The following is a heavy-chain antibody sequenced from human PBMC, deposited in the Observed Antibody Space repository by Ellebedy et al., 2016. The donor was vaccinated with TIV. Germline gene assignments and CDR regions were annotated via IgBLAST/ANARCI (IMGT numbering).Heavy chain of an antibody. J-gene: IGHJ4*02. CDR2: IWYAGSKE. CDR3: ARFVGSDSSGYFDY. D-gene: IGHD3-22*01. V-gene: IGHV3-33*08. CDR1: GFTFSSYG. Sequence: GESLKISCAASGFTFSSYGMHWVRQAPGKGLEWVAVIWYAGSKEFYADSVKGRFTISRDNSKNTLYLQMNSLRAEDTAVYHCARFVGSDSSGYFDYWGQGILVTVSS.